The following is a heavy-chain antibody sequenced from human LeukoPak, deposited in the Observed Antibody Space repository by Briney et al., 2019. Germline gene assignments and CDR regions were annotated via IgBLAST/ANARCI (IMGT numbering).Heavy chain of an antibody. Sequence: SVKVSCKASGGTFSSYAISWVRQAPGQGLEWMGGIIPIFGTANYAQKFQGSVTITTDESTSTAYMELSSLRSEDTAVYYCAKVEKRGYYYYMDVWGKGTTVTVSS. J-gene: IGHJ6*03. CDR2: IIPIFGTA. CDR1: GGTFSSYA. CDR3: AKVEKRGYYYYMDV. V-gene: IGHV1-69*05.